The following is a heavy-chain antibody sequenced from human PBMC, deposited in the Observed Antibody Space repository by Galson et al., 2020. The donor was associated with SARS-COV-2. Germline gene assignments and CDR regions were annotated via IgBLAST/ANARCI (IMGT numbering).Heavy chain of an antibody. CDR1: GFNFDAYA. CDR2: ISWNSGSI. D-gene: IGHD1-26*01. CDR3: AKVGGSYPVQYYFDY. J-gene: IGHJ4*02. Sequence: GGSLRLSCAASGFNFDAYAMRWVRQPPGKGLEWVSAISWNSGSIGYADSVKGRFTISRDNAKNSLYLQMNSLRAEDTALYYCAKVGGSYPVQYYFDYWGQGTMVTVSS. V-gene: IGHV3-9*01.